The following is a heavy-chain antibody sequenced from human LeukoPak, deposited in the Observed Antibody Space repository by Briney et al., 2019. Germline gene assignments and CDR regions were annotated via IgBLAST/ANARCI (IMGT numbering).Heavy chain of an antibody. CDR2: IHTSGST. J-gene: IGHJ3*02. V-gene: IGHV4-4*07. D-gene: IGHD5-18*01. CDR3: ARSDTARSDAFDI. Sequence: SETLSLTCTVSGGSISSYYWSWIRQPAGKGLEWIGRIHTSGSTNYNPSLKSRVTMSADTSKNQFSLKLSSVTAADTAVYYCARSDTARSDAFDIWGQGTMVTVSS. CDR1: GGSISSYY.